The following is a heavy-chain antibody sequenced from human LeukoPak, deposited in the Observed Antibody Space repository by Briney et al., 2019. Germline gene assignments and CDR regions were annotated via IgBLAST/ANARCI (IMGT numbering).Heavy chain of an antibody. D-gene: IGHD5-24*01. J-gene: IGHJ4*02. CDR3: AREGGGNNYYFDY. Sequence: GGSLRLSCAASGFTFSSYEMNWVRQAPGKGLEWVSYINRSGTSTYYADSVKGRFTISRDNAKNSLYLQMNSLRAEDTAVYYCAREGGGNNYYFDYWGQGTLVTVSS. CDR2: INRSGTST. V-gene: IGHV3-48*03. CDR1: GFTFSSYE.